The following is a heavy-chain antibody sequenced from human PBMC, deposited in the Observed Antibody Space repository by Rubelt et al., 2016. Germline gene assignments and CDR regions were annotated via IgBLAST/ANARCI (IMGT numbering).Heavy chain of an antibody. CDR2: IYYSGGT. D-gene: IGHD6-13*01. J-gene: IGHJ6*02. Sequence: QVQLQESGPGLVKPSETLSLTCTVSGGSISSYYWSWIRQPPGKGLEWIGYIYYSGGTNYTPSLKWRVPISVDPSKNQFPLKLSSGPAADTAVYYCAGHLELSSSWYYYYYGMDVWGQGTTVTVSS. V-gene: IGHV4-59*01. CDR1: GGSISSYY. CDR3: AGHLELSSSWYYYYYGMDV.